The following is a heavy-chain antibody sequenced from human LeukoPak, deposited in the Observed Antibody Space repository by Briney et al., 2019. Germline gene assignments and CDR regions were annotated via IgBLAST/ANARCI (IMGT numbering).Heavy chain of an antibody. Sequence: PGGSLRLSCAGSGFSFGSYPMSWVRQAPGKGLEWVSSISSSSSCIYYADSVKGRFTISRDNAKNSLYLQMNSLRAEDTAVYYCASELNIAAAGFDPWGQGTLVTVSS. CDR2: ISSSSSCI. V-gene: IGHV3-21*01. CDR1: GFSFGSYP. CDR3: ASELNIAAAGFDP. J-gene: IGHJ5*02. D-gene: IGHD6-13*01.